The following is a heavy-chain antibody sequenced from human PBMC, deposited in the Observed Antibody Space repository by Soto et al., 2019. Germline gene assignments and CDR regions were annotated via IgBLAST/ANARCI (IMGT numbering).Heavy chain of an antibody. Sequence: GGIENVSCKVSGYTLTELSMHWVRQAPGKGLEWMGVFDPEDGERIYAQKFQGRVTMTEDTSTDTAYMELSSLRTEDTAVYYCATWVRGSRWGGYYHFYYGLDVWR. CDR2: FDPEDGER. D-gene: IGHD3-10*01. CDR3: ATWVRGSRWGGYYHFYYGLDV. J-gene: IGHJ6*02. CDR1: GYTLTELS. V-gene: IGHV1-24*01.